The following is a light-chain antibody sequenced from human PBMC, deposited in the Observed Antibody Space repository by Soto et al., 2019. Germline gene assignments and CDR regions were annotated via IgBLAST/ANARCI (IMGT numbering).Light chain of an antibody. CDR3: AAWDDSLDGYV. V-gene: IGLV1-44*01. CDR1: SSNIGSNT. J-gene: IGLJ1*01. Sequence: QSVLTQPPSASGTPGQTVTISCSGSSSNIGSNTVNWYQQLPGTAPKVRMSSNNQRPSGVPDRFSGSKSGTSASLAISGLQSEDEADYYCAAWDDSLDGYVFGTGTKLTVL. CDR2: SNN.